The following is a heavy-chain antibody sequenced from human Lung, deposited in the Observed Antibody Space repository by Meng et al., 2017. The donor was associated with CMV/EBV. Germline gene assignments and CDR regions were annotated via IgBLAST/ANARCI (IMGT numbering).Heavy chain of an antibody. V-gene: IGHV4-4*02. D-gene: IGHD6-19*01. CDR2: IYHSGST. Sequence: VKLKDAGPGPVRPSGTRSLTGAVSGGPISSSNWWSWVRKPPGKGLEWIGEIYHSGSTNYNPSLKSRVTISVDKSKNQFSLKLSSVTAADTAVYYCASFPPPGKQWLVTDYWGQGTLVTVSS. CDR1: GGPISSSNW. J-gene: IGHJ4*02. CDR3: ASFPPPGKQWLVTDY.